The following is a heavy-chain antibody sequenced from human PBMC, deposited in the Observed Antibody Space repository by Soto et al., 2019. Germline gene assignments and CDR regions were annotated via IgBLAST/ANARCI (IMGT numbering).Heavy chain of an antibody. V-gene: IGHV3-23*01. D-gene: IGHD6-13*01. CDR3: AKLLQGIAAAGTPGHY. CDR1: GFNFSSYA. J-gene: IGHJ4*02. Sequence: GGSLRLSCAASGFNFSSYAMSWVRQAPGKGLEWVSAISGSGGSTYYADSVKGRFTISRDNSKNTLYLQMNSLRAEDTAVYYCAKLLQGIAAAGTPGHYWGQGTLVTVSS. CDR2: ISGSGGST.